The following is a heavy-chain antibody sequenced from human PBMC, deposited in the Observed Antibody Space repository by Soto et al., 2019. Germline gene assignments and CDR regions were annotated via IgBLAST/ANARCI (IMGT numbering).Heavy chain of an antibody. CDR2: IHHRGST. CDR1: SASIISEQR. J-gene: IGHJ1*01. CDR3: ARSFGWYEIAQ. Sequence: QMQLQESGPGLVKPSETLSLTCAVSSASIISEQRWSWVRQPPGKGLEWIGEIHHRGSTNNKPSLRGRVTMSVDKSKNQFSLNLHSVTAADTDVYYCARSFGWYEIAQWGQGTLVIVSS. V-gene: IGHV4-4*02. D-gene: IGHD6-19*01.